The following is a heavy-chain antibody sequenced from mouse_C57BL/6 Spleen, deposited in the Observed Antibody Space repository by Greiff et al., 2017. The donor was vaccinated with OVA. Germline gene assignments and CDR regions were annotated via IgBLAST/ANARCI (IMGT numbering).Heavy chain of an antibody. CDR3: ARGDYYGSRAWYFDV. D-gene: IGHD1-1*01. V-gene: IGHV3-6*01. CDR2: ISYDGSN. CDR1: GYSITSGYY. J-gene: IGHJ1*03. Sequence: EVKLMESGPGLVKPSQSLSLTCSVTGYSITSGYYWNWIRQFPGNKLEWMGYISYDGSNNYNPSLKNRISITRDTSKNQFFLKLNSVTTEDTATYYCARGDYYGSRAWYFDVWGTGTTVTVSS.